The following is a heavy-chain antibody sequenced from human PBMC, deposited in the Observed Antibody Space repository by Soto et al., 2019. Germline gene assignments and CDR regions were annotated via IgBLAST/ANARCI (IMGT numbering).Heavy chain of an antibody. CDR3: ARSRRIRTNGYNYRAYYYYGMDV. J-gene: IGHJ6*02. CDR1: GGTFSSYA. Sequence: QVQLVQSGAEVKKPGSSVKVSCKASGGTFSSYAISWVRQAPGQGLEWMGGIIPIFGTANYAQKFQGRVTITADESTSTAYMELSSLRSEDTAVYYCARSRRIRTNGYNYRAYYYYGMDVWGQGTTVTGSS. V-gene: IGHV1-69*01. CDR2: IIPIFGTA. D-gene: IGHD5-12*01.